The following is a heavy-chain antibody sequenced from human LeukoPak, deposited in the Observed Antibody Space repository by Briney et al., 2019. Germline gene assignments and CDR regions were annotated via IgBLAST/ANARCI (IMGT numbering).Heavy chain of an antibody. CDR3: ARGSLSWNDVLVDY. CDR1: GYTFTSYA. J-gene: IGHJ4*02. CDR2: INAGNGNT. Sequence: GASVKVSCKAFGYTFTSYAMHWVRQAPGQRLEWMGWINAGNGNTKYSQKFQGRVTITRDTSASTAYMELSSLRSEDTAVYYCARGSLSWNDVLVDYWGQGTLVTVSS. V-gene: IGHV1-3*01. D-gene: IGHD1-1*01.